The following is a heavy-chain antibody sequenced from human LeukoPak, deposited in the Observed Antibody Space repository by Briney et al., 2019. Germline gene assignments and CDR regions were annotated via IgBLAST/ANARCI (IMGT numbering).Heavy chain of an antibody. CDR2: INPSGGST. Sequence: ASVKVSCKASGYTFTSYYMHWVRQAPGQGLEWMGIINPSGGSTSYAQKFQGRVTMTRDMSTSAVYMELSSLRSEDTAVYYCARGVPEDYFDYWGQGTLVTVSS. CDR1: GYTFTSYY. CDR3: ARGVPEDYFDY. V-gene: IGHV1-46*01. J-gene: IGHJ4*02.